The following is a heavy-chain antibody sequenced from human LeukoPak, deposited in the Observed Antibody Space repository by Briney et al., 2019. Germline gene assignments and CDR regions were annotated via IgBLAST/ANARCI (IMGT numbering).Heavy chain of an antibody. CDR3: ARDFGYYDILTGYYKGGNWFDP. CDR1: GGSISSSSYY. CDR2: IYYSGST. D-gene: IGHD3-9*01. V-gene: IGHV4-39*07. J-gene: IGHJ5*02. Sequence: SETLSLTCTVSGGSISSSSYYWGWIRQPPGKGLEWIGSIYYSGSTNYNPSLKSRVTISVDKSKNQFSLKLSSVTAADTAEYYCARDFGYYDILTGYYKGGNWFDPWGQGTLVTVSS.